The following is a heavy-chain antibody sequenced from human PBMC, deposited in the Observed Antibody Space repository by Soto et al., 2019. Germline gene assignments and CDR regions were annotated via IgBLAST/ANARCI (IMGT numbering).Heavy chain of an antibody. Sequence: QVQLQESGPGLVKPSQTLSLTCTVSGGSISSGDYYWSWIRQHPGKGLEWSGYIYYSGSTYYNPPLKIRVTISVDTSKNQFSLKLSSVTAADTAVYYCARWWSGSRQGFDPWGQGTLVTVSS. D-gene: IGHD3-3*01. J-gene: IGHJ5*02. CDR2: IYYSGST. V-gene: IGHV4-31*03. CDR3: ARWWSGSRQGFDP. CDR1: GGSISSGDYY.